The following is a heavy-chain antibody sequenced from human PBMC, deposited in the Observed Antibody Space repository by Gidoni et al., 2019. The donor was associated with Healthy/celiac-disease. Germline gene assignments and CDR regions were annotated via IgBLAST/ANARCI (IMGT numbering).Heavy chain of an antibody. CDR2: IIPILGKA. CDR3: ATGYSSSWYEGDYYYYYMDV. CDR1: GRTFSSYA. Sequence: QVQLVQSGAEVKKPGSSVKVSCQASGRTFSSYAISWVRQAPGQGLEWMGRIIPILGKANYEQKFQGRVTINADKSTSTAYMELSSLRSEDTAVYYCATGYSSSWYEGDYYYYYMDVWGKGTTVTVSS. D-gene: IGHD6-13*01. V-gene: IGHV1-69*04. J-gene: IGHJ6*03.